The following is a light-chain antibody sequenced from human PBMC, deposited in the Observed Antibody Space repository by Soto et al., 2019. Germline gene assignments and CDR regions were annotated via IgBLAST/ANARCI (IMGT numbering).Light chain of an antibody. CDR3: MQPLRRPYT. CDR1: QSLLHSNGYNY. J-gene: IGKJ2*01. CDR2: LGS. Sequence: DIVMTQSPLSLPVTPGEPASISCRSSQSLLHSNGYNYLDWYLQKPGQSPQLLIYLGSNRASRVPDRFSGSGSGTDFTLKISRVEAEDVWIYYCMQPLRRPYTFGQGTKLEIK. V-gene: IGKV2-28*01.